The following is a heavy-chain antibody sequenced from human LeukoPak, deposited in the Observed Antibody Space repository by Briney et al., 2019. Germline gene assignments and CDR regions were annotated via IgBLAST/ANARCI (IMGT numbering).Heavy chain of an antibody. CDR1: GGSISSYY. CDR3: ARQATDGTWSDP. V-gene: IGHV4-59*08. Sequence: SETLSLTCTVSGGSISSYYWNWIRQPPGKGLEWIGYIYYSGSTNYNPSLKSRVTISVDTSKNQFSLKLSSVTAADTAVYYCARQATDGTWSDPWGQGTLVTVSS. J-gene: IGHJ5*02. D-gene: IGHD2-21*02. CDR2: IYYSGST.